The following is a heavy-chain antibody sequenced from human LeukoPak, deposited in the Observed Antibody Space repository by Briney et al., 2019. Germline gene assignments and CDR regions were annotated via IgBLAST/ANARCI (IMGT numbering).Heavy chain of an antibody. CDR3: ARDIVAPGLFFDS. CDR2: MSGSGSDI. D-gene: IGHD5-12*01. Sequence: GGSLRLSCAASGFTFSDYYMGWIPQAPGKGLECVSYMSGSGSDIYSADSVKGRFTISRDNGRDSLYLQMNSLRAEDTAVYYCARDIVAPGLFFDSWGQGTLVTVSS. V-gene: IGHV3-11*04. CDR1: GFTFSDYY. J-gene: IGHJ4*02.